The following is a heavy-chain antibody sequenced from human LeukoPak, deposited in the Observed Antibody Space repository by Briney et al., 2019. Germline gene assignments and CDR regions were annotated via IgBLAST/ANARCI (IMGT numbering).Heavy chain of an antibody. CDR3: ATLSSGSYYLSAFDI. CDR2: SNAGNGNT. Sequence: ASVKISCKASGYTFTSYAMHWVRQAPGQRGEWMGCSNAGNGNTKDSQELQGRVTMTDETSTDTAYMELSSLRSEDTAVYYCATLSSGSYYLSAFDIWGQGTMVTVSS. V-gene: IGHV1-3*02. D-gene: IGHD1-26*01. CDR1: GYTFTSYA. J-gene: IGHJ3*02.